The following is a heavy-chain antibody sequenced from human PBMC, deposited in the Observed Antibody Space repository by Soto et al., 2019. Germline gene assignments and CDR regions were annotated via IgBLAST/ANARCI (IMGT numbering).Heavy chain of an antibody. CDR2: IYYTGIT. CDR1: GGSVNYLY. V-gene: IGHV4-59*08. CDR3: ARHPAIAKFENGLDV. J-gene: IGHJ6*02. Sequence: ASETLSLTCTVSGGSVNYLYWSWIRQPPGKGLEWIGYIYYTGITLYNPSLKSRVTMSIDTSKNQFSLNLSSVTAADTAMYYCARHPAIAKFENGLDVWGQGTTVTVS. D-gene: IGHD3-16*01.